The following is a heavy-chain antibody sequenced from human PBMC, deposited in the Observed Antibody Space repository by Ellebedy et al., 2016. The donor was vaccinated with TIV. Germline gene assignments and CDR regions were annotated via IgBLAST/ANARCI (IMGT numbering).Heavy chain of an antibody. CDR1: GYTFTSYG. V-gene: IGHV1-18*04. J-gene: IGHJ4*02. CDR2: ISAYNGNT. D-gene: IGHD6-19*01. CDR3: ARVGSGWYGKVHFDY. Sequence: AASVKVSCKASGYTFTSYGISWVRQAPGQGLEWMGWISAYNGNTNYAQKLQGRVTMTTDTSTSTAYMELRSLRSDDTAVYYCARVGSGWYGKVHFDYWGQGTLVTVSS.